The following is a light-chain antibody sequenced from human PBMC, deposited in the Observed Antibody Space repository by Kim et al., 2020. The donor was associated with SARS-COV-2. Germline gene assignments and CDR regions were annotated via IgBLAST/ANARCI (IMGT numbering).Light chain of an antibody. CDR3: QQYGAT. J-gene: IGKJ4*01. CDR1: RGLDSSD. V-gene: IGKV3-20*01. Sequence: LSLSPGERVTHSCSASRGLDSSDVAWYQQKPGRAPRLLIHGAAYRATGIPDRFRGSGSGTDFTLTISSLEPEDSAIYFCQQYGATFGGGTKVDIK. CDR2: GAA.